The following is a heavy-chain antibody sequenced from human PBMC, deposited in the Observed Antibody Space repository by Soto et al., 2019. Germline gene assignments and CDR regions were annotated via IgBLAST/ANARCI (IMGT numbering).Heavy chain of an antibody. CDR2: IWYDGSNK. V-gene: IGHV3-33*01. CDR1: GFTFSSYG. D-gene: IGHD3-3*01. J-gene: IGHJ4*02. Sequence: GESLKISCAASGFTFSSYGMHWVRQAPGKGLEWVAVIWYDGSNKYYADSVKGRFTISRDNSKNTLYLQMNSLRAEDTAVYYCARDAAPNYDFWSGYPKGLFDYWGQGTLVTVSS. CDR3: ARDAAPNYDFWSGYPKGLFDY.